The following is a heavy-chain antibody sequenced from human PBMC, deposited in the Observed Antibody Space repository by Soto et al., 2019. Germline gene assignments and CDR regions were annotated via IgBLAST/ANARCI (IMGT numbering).Heavy chain of an antibody. CDR2: IIPVFGTT. CDR3: AGDYYDTSGYYYCY. V-gene: IGHV1-69*13. CDR1: GGTFSSYA. J-gene: IGHJ4*02. D-gene: IGHD3-22*01. Sequence: ASVKVSCKASGGTFSSYAISWVRQAPGQGLEWLGGIIPVFGTTNYAQKFQGRVTITADESTSTSYMELSSLRSDDTAVFYCAGDYYDTSGYYYCYWGQGTLVTVSS.